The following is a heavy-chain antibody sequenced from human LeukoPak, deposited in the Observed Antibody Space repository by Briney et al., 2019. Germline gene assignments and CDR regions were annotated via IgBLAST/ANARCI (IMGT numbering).Heavy chain of an antibody. CDR2: IQQDGSEN. J-gene: IGHJ6*02. Sequence: PGGSLRLSCAASGFTFNNFWMSWVRQAPGKGLEWVADIQQDGSENNYVDSVKGRFTISRDNTKNSLYLQMNSLRVEDMGVYYCARERWMYSSGWYEADMDVWGQGTTVTVSS. CDR1: GFTFNNFW. CDR3: ARERWMYSSGWYEADMDV. D-gene: IGHD6-19*01. V-gene: IGHV3-7*01.